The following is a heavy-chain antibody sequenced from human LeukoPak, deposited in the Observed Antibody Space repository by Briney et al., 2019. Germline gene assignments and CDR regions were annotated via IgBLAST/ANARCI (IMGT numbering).Heavy chain of an antibody. D-gene: IGHD3-9*01. Sequence: SETLSLTCAVYGGSFSGYYWSWIRQPPGKGLEWIGEINHSRSTNYNPSLKSRVTISVDTSKNQFSLKLSSVTAADTAVYYCARGLTYYDILTGLVTGYGDLSFDYWGQGTLVTVSS. CDR2: INHSRST. J-gene: IGHJ4*02. CDR1: GGSFSGYY. CDR3: ARGLTYYDILTGLVTGYGDLSFDY. V-gene: IGHV4-34*01.